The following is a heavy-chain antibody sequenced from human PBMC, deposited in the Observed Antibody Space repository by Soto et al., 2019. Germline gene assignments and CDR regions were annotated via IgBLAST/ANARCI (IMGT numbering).Heavy chain of an antibody. Sequence: PGGSLRLSCAASGFSFSSYAVHWVRQAPGKGLEWVALISYDGSDKDYADSVKGRFTISRDNSRNTLFLQMNSLRAEDTAVYYCARDYYKYYDSSGYYRSPAYWGQGTLVTVS. V-gene: IGHV3-30-3*01. CDR3: ARDYYKYYDSSGYYRSPAY. CDR2: ISYDGSDK. J-gene: IGHJ4*02. CDR1: GFSFSSYA. D-gene: IGHD3-22*01.